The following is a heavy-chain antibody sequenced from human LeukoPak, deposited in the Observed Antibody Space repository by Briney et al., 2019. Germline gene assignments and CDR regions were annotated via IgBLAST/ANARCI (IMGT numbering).Heavy chain of an antibody. Sequence: GGSLRLSCAASGFTFSSSWMSWVRQAPGKGLEWVANINQGGSEKYYADSLKGRFTISRDNAKNSLYLQMNSLRAEDTAVYYCARAQGYFDFWGQGTLVTVSS. V-gene: IGHV3-7*03. J-gene: IGHJ4*02. CDR2: INQGGSEK. CDR3: ARAQGYFDF. CDR1: GFTFSSSW.